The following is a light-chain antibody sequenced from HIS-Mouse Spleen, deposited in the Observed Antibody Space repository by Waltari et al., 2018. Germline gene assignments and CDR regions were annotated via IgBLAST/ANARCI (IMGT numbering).Light chain of an antibody. Sequence: EIVMTQSPATLSVSPGERATLSCRASQSVSSNLAWYQQKPGQAPRILIYGASTRATGSPARFSGSGSGTEFTLTISSMQSEDFAVYYCQQYNNWPPGTFGPGTKVDIK. V-gene: IGKV3-15*01. J-gene: IGKJ3*01. CDR3: QQYNNWPPGT. CDR1: QSVSSN. CDR2: GAS.